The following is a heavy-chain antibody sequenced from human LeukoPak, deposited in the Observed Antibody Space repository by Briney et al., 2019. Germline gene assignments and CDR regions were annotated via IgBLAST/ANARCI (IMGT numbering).Heavy chain of an antibody. D-gene: IGHD1-26*01. CDR3: ARLRIVGATTIFDY. Sequence: ESRKSSCKGSGYSFTIYWIAWVRQMSGKGLEWMGIIYPGDFAGKYSPSFQGQVTISADKSISTPYLQWSSLQASDTPMYYCARLRIVGATTIFDYWGQRPLVTVSS. V-gene: IGHV5-51*01. J-gene: IGHJ4*02. CDR2: IYPGDFAG. CDR1: GYSFTIYW.